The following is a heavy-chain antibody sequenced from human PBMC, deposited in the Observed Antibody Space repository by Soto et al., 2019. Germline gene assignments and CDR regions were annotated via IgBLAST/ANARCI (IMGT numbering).Heavy chain of an antibody. V-gene: IGHV3-30*18. Sequence: QVQLVESGGGVVQPGRSLRLSCAASGFTFSSYGMHWVRQAPGKGLEWVAVISYDGSNKYYADSVKGRFTISRDNSKNTLYLQMNSLGAEDTAVYYCAKDTLTEPRGWFDPWGQGTLVTVSS. J-gene: IGHJ5*02. CDR1: GFTFSSYG. CDR3: AKDTLTEPRGWFDP. CDR2: ISYDGSNK. D-gene: IGHD2-8*02.